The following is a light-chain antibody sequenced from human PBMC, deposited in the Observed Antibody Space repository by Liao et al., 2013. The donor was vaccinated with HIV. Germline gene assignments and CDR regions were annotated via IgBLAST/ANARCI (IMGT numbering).Light chain of an antibody. Sequence: YELTQPPSVSVSPGQTASITCSGDKLGDKYVCWYQQKPGQSPLLVIYEDTKRPSGIPERFSGSNSGNTATLTISGTQAMDEADYYCQAWDSSTAVVFGGGTKLTVL. J-gene: IGLJ2*01. CDR1: KLGDKY. CDR2: EDT. V-gene: IGLV3-1*01. CDR3: QAWDSSTAVV.